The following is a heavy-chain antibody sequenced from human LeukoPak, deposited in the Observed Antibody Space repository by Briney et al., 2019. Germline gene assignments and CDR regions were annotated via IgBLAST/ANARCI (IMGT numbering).Heavy chain of an antibody. V-gene: IGHV4-59*12. Sequence: ASETLSLTCTVSGGSISSYYWSWIRQPPGKGLEWIGYIYYSGSTNYNSSLKSRVTISVDRSKNQFSLKLSSVTAADTAVYYCARVGSIAARPVVSNKEAPIDYWGQGTLVTVSS. D-gene: IGHD6-6*01. J-gene: IGHJ4*02. CDR1: GGSISSYY. CDR2: IYYSGST. CDR3: ARVGSIAARPVVSNKEAPIDY.